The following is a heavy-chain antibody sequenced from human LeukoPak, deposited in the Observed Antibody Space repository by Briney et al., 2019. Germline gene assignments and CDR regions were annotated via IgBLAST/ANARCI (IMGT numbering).Heavy chain of an antibody. CDR1: GYTFTSYY. J-gene: IGHJ3*02. D-gene: IGHD3-22*01. CDR3: ARKTYDSSGLIPHPGVFDI. CDR2: INPSGGST. Sequence: ASVKVSCKASGYTFTSYYMHWVRQAPGQGLEWMGIINPSGGSTSYAQKFQGRVTMTRDTSTSTVYMELSSLRSEDTAVYYCARKTYDSSGLIPHPGVFDIWGQGTMVTVSS. V-gene: IGHV1-46*01.